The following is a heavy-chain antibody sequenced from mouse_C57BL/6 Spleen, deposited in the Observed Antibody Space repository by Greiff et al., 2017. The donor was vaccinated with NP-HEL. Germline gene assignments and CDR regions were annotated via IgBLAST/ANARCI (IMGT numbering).Heavy chain of an antibody. J-gene: IGHJ2*01. CDR3: ARYYGYERPYYFDD. Sequence: QVQLKQPGAELVKPGASVKMSCKASGYTFPSYWITWVKQRPGQGLEWIGDIYPGSGSTNYNEKFKSKATLTVDTSSSTAYMQLSSLTSEDSAVYYCARYYGYERPYYFDDWGQGTTLTVSS. CDR2: IYPGSGST. D-gene: IGHD2-2*01. CDR1: GYTFPSYW. V-gene: IGHV1-55*01.